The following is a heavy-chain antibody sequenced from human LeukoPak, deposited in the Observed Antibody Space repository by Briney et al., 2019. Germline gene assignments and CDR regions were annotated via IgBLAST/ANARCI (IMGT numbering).Heavy chain of an antibody. V-gene: IGHV3-30*02. CDR1: GFTFSSYG. CDR3: AKDLAPDY. J-gene: IGHJ4*02. Sequence: PGGSLRLSCAASGFTFSSYGMHWVRQAPGKGPKWVAFIRYDGSNKYYADSVKGRFTISRDNSKSTLYLQMNSLRAEDTAVYYCAKDLAPDYWGQGTLVTVSS. CDR2: IRYDGSNK.